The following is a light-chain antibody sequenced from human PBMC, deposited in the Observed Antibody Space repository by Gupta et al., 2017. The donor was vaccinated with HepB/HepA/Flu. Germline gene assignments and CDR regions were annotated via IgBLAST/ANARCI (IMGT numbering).Light chain of an antibody. J-gene: IGKJ1*01. Sequence: EVLLTQSPGTLSLSPGERGTLSCRASQNISINFLVWYQQKPGQAPRLIFYATSRATDVPDRFSGSGSGTEFTLTIDRLEPEDVAVYYCHQEDDSPYTFGQGTKVEIK. CDR2: ATS. CDR1: QNISINF. CDR3: HQEDDSPYT. V-gene: IGKV3-20*01.